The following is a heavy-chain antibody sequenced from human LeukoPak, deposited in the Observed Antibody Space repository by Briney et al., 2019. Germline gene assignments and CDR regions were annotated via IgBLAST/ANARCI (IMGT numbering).Heavy chain of an antibody. V-gene: IGHV1-2*02. CDR3: ARVEAYYYGSGSYRLAYMDV. D-gene: IGHD3-10*01. CDR2: INPHSGGT. J-gene: IGHJ6*03. Sequence: ASVKVSCKASGYTFTDYYMHWVRQAPGQGLEWMGWINPHSGGTDHAQKFQGRVTMTRDTSISTAYMELSRLRSDDTAVYYCARVEAYYYGSGSYRLAYMDVWGKGTTVTISS. CDR1: GYTFTDYY.